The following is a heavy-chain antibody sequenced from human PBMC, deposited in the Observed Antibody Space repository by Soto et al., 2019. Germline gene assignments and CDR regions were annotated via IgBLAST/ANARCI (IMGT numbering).Heavy chain of an antibody. CDR3: ARERITMVRGGWYWFDP. CDR2: INPNSGGT. J-gene: IGHJ5*02. V-gene: IGHV1-2*04. CDR1: GYTFTGYY. D-gene: IGHD3-10*01. Sequence: QVQLVQSGAEVKKPGASVKVSCKASGYTFTGYYMHWVRQAPGQGLEWMGWINPNSGGTNYAQKFQGWVTMTRDTSISTAYMELSRLRSDDTAVYYCARERITMVRGGWYWFDPWGQGTLVTVSS.